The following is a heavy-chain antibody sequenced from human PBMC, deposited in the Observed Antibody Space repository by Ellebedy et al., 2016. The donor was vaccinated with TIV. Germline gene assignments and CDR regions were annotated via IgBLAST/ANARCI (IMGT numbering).Heavy chain of an antibody. CDR3: AKEGAPHSSPEYYDFWSGYGYGMDV. D-gene: IGHD3-3*01. Sequence: GGSLRLSXAASGFTFSSYGMHWVRQAPGKGLEWVAVISYDGSNKYYADSVKGRFTISRDNSKNTLYLQMNSLRAEDTAVYYCAKEGAPHSSPEYYDFWSGYGYGMDVWGQGTTVTVSS. J-gene: IGHJ6*02. CDR2: ISYDGSNK. CDR1: GFTFSSYG. V-gene: IGHV3-30*18.